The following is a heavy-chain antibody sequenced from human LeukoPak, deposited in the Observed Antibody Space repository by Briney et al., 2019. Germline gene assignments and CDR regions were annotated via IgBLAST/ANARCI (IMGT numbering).Heavy chain of an antibody. CDR3: ARIRYSSLLYYYVMDV. V-gene: IGHV4-59*01. CDR1: GRSFSSYY. CDR2: ISYSGST. Sequence: SETLSLICTVSGRSFSSYYWSWIRQPPGKGLDWIGYISYSGSTNYNPSLKSRLTISVDTSKNQFSLKLSSVTAADTAVYYCARIRYSSLLYYYVMDVWGQGTTVTVSS. D-gene: IGHD6-6*01. J-gene: IGHJ6*02.